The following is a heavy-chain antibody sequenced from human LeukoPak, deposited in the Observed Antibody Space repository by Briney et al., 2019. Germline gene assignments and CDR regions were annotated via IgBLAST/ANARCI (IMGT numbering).Heavy chain of an antibody. J-gene: IGHJ6*03. CDR1: GGSFSGYY. CDR2: INHSGST. CDR3: ARGKGYCSSTSCSWFYYYYYMDV. Sequence: PSETLSLTCAVYGGSFSGYYWSWIRQPPGKGLEWIGEINHSGSTNYNPSLKSRVTISVDTSKNQFSLKLSSVTAADTAVYYCARGKGYCSSTSCSWFYYYYYMDVLGKGTTVTVSS. V-gene: IGHV4-34*01. D-gene: IGHD2-2*01.